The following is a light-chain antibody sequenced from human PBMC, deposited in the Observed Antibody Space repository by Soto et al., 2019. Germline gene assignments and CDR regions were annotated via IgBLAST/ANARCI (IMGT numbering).Light chain of an antibody. V-gene: IGKV4-1*01. Sequence: DIVMTQSPDSVAVSLGERATINCKSSQSVLYSSNNKKYLAWYQQKPGQPPKLLIYWASTRESGVPDRFSGSGSGTDFTLTISSRQAEDVAVYYCQQYYTTPYTFGQGTKLEI. CDR3: QQYYTTPYT. J-gene: IGKJ2*01. CDR1: QSVLYSSNNKKY. CDR2: WAS.